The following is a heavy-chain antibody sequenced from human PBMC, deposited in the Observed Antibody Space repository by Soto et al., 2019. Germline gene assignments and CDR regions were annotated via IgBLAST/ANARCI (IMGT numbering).Heavy chain of an antibody. CDR1: DGSISTRDYY. CDR3: MRHFARYSDYERFWSFDI. D-gene: IGHD5-12*01. V-gene: IGHV4-39*01. J-gene: IGHJ2*01. Sequence: QRQLRESGPGLVKPSETLSLTCSVSDGSISTRDYYWGWIRQPPGKGLEWISSLSSGLSTYYSPSLKSRVTVREDTSKNQMRLRLTSVTAADTAVYYCMRHFARYSDYERFWSFDIWGRSTLVTVSS. CDR2: LSSGLST.